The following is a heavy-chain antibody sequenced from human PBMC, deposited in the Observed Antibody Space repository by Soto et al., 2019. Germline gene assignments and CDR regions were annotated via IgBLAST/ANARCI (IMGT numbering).Heavy chain of an antibody. Sequence: ASVKVSCKASGYTFTSYDINWVRQATGQGLEWMGWMNPNSGNTGYAQKFQGRVTMTRNTSISTAYMELSSLRSEDTAVYYCARPRGDYGGGSYDYWGQGTLVTVSS. V-gene: IGHV1-8*01. D-gene: IGHD6-19*01. CDR1: GYTFTSYD. CDR3: ARPRGDYGGGSYDY. CDR2: MNPNSGNT. J-gene: IGHJ4*02.